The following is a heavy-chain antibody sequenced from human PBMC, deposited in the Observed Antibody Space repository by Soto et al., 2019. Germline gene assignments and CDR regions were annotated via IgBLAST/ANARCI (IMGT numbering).Heavy chain of an antibody. V-gene: IGHV4-31*03. CDR2: IYYSGST. CDR3: ARGQVEMATWFDY. CDR1: GGSISSGGYY. D-gene: IGHD5-12*01. J-gene: IGHJ4*02. Sequence: QVQLQESGPGLVKPSQTLSLTCTVSGGSISSGGYYWSWIRQHPGKGLEWIGYIYYSGSTYYNPSLKGGVXXSXDXXKNQFSLKLSSVTAADTAVYYCARGQVEMATWFDYWGQGTLVTVSS.